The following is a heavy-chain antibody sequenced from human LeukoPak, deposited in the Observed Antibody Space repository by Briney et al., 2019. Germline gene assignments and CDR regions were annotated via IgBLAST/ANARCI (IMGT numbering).Heavy chain of an antibody. CDR3: ARVRVVTAHDAFDI. CDR2: ISAYNGNT. J-gene: IGHJ3*02. V-gene: IGHV1-18*01. Sequence: ASVKVSCKASGYTFTSYGISWVRQAPGQGLEWMGWISAYNGNTNYAQKLQGRVTMTTDTSRSTAYMELRSLRSDDTAVYYCARVRVVTAHDAFDIWGQGTMVTVSS. CDR1: GYTFTSYG. D-gene: IGHD2-21*02.